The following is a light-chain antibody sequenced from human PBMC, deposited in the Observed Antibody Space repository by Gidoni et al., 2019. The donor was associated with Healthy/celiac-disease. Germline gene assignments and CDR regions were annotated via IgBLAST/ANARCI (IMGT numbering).Light chain of an antibody. J-gene: IGKJ1*01. V-gene: IGKV1-39*01. CDR2: AAS. Sequence: DTQMTQSPSSLSASVGDRVTITCRASQSISSYLNWYQQKPGKAPKLLIYAASSLQSGVPSRFSGSGSGTDFTLTISSLQPEDFATYYCQQSYSTPWTFXQXTKVXIK. CDR1: QSISSY. CDR3: QQSYSTPWT.